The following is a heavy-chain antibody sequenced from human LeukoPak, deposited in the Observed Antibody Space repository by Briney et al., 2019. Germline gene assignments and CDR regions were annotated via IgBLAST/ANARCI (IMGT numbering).Heavy chain of an antibody. J-gene: IGHJ4*02. D-gene: IGHD3-3*01. CDR2: IYYSGST. CDR3: TYYDFWSDFDY. V-gene: IGHV4-39*01. CDR1: AGSISSNSYY. Sequence: PSETLSLTCTVSAGSISSNSYYWGWVRQPPGKGLQWIGSIYYSGSTYYNPSLKSRVTISVDTSKSQFSLKLNSVTAADTAVYYCTYYDFWSDFDYWGQGTLVTVSS.